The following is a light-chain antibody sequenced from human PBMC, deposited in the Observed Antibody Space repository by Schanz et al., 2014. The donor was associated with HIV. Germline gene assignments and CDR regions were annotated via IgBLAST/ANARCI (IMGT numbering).Light chain of an antibody. V-gene: IGKV3-20*01. CDR3: QQYGSSPPYT. Sequence: EIVMTQSPATLSVSPGERATLSCRASQSVSSNLAWYQQKPGQAPRLLIYGASSRATGIPDRFSGSGSGTDFTLTISRLEPEDFVVYYCQQYGSSPPYTFGQGTKLEIK. CDR1: QSVSSN. J-gene: IGKJ2*01. CDR2: GAS.